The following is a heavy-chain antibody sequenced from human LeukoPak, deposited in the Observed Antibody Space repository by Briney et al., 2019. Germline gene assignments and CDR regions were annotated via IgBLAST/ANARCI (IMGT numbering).Heavy chain of an antibody. D-gene: IGHD4-17*01. CDR2: ISGSGGDT. Sequence: LSGGSLRLSCAASRFTFTSYVMTWVRQAPGKGLEWVSVISGSGGDTYYADSVKGRFTISGDNSKNTVYLQMNSLRAEDTALYYCAKGGVYGDYYFDYWGQGTLVTVSS. J-gene: IGHJ4*02. CDR1: RFTFTSYV. CDR3: AKGGVYGDYYFDY. V-gene: IGHV3-23*01.